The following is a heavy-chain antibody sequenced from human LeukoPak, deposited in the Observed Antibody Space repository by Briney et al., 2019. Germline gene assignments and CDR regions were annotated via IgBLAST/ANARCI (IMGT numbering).Heavy chain of an antibody. CDR3: AREHSSSYYFDY. J-gene: IGHJ4*02. CDR2: IYYSGST. D-gene: IGHD6-6*01. V-gene: IGHV4-39*07. CDR1: GGSISSSSYY. Sequence: SETLSLTCTVSGGSISSSSYYWGWIRQPPGKGLEWIGSIYYSGSTYYNPSLKSRVTISVDRSKNQFSLKLSSVTAADTAVYYCAREHSSSYYFDYWGQGTLVTVSS.